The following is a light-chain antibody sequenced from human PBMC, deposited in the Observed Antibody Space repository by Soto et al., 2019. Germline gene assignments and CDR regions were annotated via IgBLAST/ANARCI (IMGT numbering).Light chain of an antibody. J-gene: IGKJ1*01. V-gene: IGKV3-20*01. CDR1: QSVTNSF. Sequence: EIVMTQSPATLSVSPGERATLSCRASQSVTNSFLAWYQQKPGQAPRLLIYGASRRATGIPDRFTGSGSGTDFTLTISRLEPEDFAVYYCQQYVSSPWAFGQGTKVDI. CDR3: QQYVSSPWA. CDR2: GAS.